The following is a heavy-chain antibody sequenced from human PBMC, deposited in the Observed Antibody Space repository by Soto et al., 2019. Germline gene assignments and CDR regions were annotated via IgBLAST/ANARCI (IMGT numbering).Heavy chain of an antibody. CDR3: AKGDGLILAV. CDR1: GFTVNSNY. CDR2: TNTGGTT. D-gene: IGHD1-26*01. J-gene: IGHJ6*02. V-gene: IGHV3-53*01. Sequence: GGGLIQPGGSLRLSCAASGFTVNSNYMSWVRQAPGEGLQWVSITNTGGTTYYADTVKGRFTDSRDNSQNTLYLQMNSLRAEDTAVYYCAKGDGLILAVWGQGTTVSVSS.